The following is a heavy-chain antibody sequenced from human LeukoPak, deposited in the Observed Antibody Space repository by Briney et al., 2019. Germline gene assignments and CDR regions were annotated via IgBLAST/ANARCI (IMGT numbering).Heavy chain of an antibody. CDR3: ASLRGRPWDY. CDR2: INHSGST. CDR1: GGPFSGYY. V-gene: IGHV4-34*01. Sequence: SETLSLTCAVSGGPFSGYYWSWIRQPPGKGLEWIGEINHSGSTNYNPSLKSRVTISVDTFKNQFSLKLSSVTAADTAVYYCASLRGRPWDYWGQGTMVTVSS. D-gene: IGHD1-26*01. J-gene: IGHJ4*02.